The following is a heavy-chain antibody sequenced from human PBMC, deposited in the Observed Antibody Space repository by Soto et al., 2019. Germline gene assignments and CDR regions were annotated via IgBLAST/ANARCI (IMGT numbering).Heavy chain of an antibody. CDR3: TTEVRDVSWHWFNP. D-gene: IGHD3-10*01. J-gene: IGHJ5*02. CDR1: GFIFSNAW. V-gene: IGHV3-15*07. CDR2: IKSKTDGGTT. Sequence: EVQLVESGGGLVKPGGSLRLSCAASGFIFSNAWMNWVRQAPGKGLEWVGRIKSKTDGGTTDYAAPVKGRFTISRDDSKSALYLQMHSMKTDDTAVSYCTTEVRDVSWHWFNPWGKGTLVTVSS.